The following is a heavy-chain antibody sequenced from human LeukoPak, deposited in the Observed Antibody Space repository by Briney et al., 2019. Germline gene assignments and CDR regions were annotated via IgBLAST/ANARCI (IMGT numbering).Heavy chain of an antibody. CDR2: MNPNSGNT. D-gene: IGHD6-13*01. CDR3: ARGQYSSSWYPFDT. V-gene: IGHV1-8*03. CDR1: GYTFSTYD. Sequence: ASVKVSCKTSGYTFSTYDINWVRQASGQGLEWTGWMNPNSGNTHYAQKFQGRVTITRNTSISTAYMELSSLRSEDTAVYFCARGQYSSSWYPFDTWGQGTLVTVSS. J-gene: IGHJ5*02.